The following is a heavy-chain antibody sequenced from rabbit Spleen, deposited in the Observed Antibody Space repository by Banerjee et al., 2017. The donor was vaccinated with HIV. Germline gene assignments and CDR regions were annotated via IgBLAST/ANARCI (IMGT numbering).Heavy chain of an antibody. D-gene: IGHD1-1*01. J-gene: IGHJ4*01. V-gene: IGHV1S45*01. CDR1: GFTLSSGYW. CDR2: IATGNGIT. CDR3: ARDLVAVIGWNFNL. Sequence: QEQLVESGGGLVQPEGSLTLTCTGFGFTLSSGYWMCWVRQAPGKGLEWIGCIATGNGITAYARWVNGRFTISRTSSTTVTLQMTSLTAADTATYFCARDLVAVIGWNFNLWGQGTLVTVS.